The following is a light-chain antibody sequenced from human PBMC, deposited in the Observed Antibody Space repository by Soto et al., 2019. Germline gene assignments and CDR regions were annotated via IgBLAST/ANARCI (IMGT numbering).Light chain of an antibody. CDR1: QSITTW. Sequence: DIQMTQSPSTVSAYVGDSVTITCRAIQSITTWLAWYQQRPGKDPKLLIYDVSSLQSGVPSRFSGSGSGTEFTITISILQPDDFSSYCCQHYKMYSQWTVGQGPKVEIK. CDR3: QHYKMYSQWT. J-gene: IGKJ1*01. V-gene: IGKV1-5*01. CDR2: DVS.